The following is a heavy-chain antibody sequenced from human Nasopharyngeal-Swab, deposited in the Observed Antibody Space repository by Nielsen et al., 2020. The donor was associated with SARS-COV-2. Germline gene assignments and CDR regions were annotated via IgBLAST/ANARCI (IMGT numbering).Heavy chain of an antibody. V-gene: IGHV4-59*01. Sequence: SETLSLTCTVSGGSISSYYWSWIRQPPGKGLEWIGYIYYSGSTNSNPSLKSRVTISVDTSKNQFSLKLSSVTAADTAVYYCARSNYDFWSGYYSLGWFDPWGQGTLVTVSS. CDR3: ARSNYDFWSGYYSLGWFDP. CDR2: IYYSGST. J-gene: IGHJ5*02. D-gene: IGHD3-3*01. CDR1: GGSISSYY.